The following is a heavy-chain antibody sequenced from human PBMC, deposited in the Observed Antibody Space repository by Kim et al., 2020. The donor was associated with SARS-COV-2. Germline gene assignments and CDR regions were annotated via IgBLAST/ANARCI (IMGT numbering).Heavy chain of an antibody. D-gene: IGHD5-12*01. CDR1: GFTFSSYS. V-gene: IGHV3-48*02. Sequence: GGSLRLSCAASGFTFSSYSMNWVRQAPGKGLEWVSYISTSSSTIDYADSVKGRFTISRDNARNSLYLQMNSLRDEDTAVYYCAREWETRDGYNYGAFDIWGQGTMVTVSS. J-gene: IGHJ3*02. CDR3: AREWETRDGYNYGAFDI. CDR2: ISTSSSTI.